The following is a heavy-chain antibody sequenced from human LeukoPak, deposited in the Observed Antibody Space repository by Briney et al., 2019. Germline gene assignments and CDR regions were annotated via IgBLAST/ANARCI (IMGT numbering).Heavy chain of an antibody. J-gene: IGHJ4*02. D-gene: IGHD6-19*01. CDR3: SRYISGKCDY. V-gene: IGHV3-21*01. Sequence: GGSLRLSCAASGFTFSSYNMNWVRQAPRPGLEWVSSISISSIYIYYSNSVKSRFTISTDNTKNSQYLQMNSPRTEDTTVYHCSRYISGKCDYWGEGALVSVSS. CDR2: ISISSIYI. CDR1: GFTFSSYN.